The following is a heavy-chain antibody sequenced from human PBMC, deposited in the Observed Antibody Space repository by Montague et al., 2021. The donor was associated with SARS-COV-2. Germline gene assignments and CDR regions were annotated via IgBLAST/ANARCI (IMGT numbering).Heavy chain of an antibody. Sequence: SETLSLTCTVSGGSISSYYWSWIRQPPGKGLEWIGYIYYSGSTNYNPSLKSRVTISVDTSKNQFSLKLSFVTAADTAVYYCARLEAGDCSGGSCYSSWFDPRGQGTLVTVSS. CDR1: GGSISSYY. V-gene: IGHV4-59*08. CDR3: ARLEAGDCSGGSCYSSWFDP. D-gene: IGHD2-15*01. CDR2: IYYSGST. J-gene: IGHJ5*02.